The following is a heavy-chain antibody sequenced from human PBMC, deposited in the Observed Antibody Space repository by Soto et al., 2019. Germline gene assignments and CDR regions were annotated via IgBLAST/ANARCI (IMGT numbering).Heavy chain of an antibody. V-gene: IGHV1-18*01. CDR2: ISAYNGNT. CDR1: GYTFTSYG. D-gene: IGHD4-17*01. J-gene: IGHJ4*02. CDR3: ARVSGLRYYFDY. Sequence: ASVKVSFKASGYTFTSYGISWVRQAPGQGLEWMGRISAYNGNTNYAQKLQGRVTMTTDTSTSTAYMELRSLRSDDTAVYYCARVSGLRYYFDYWGQGTLVTVSS.